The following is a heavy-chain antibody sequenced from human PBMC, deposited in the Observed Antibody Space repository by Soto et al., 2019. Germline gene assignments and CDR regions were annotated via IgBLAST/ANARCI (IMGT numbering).Heavy chain of an antibody. CDR2: IYYSGST. CDR3: ARGPGIMAKIDY. D-gene: IGHD3-16*01. V-gene: IGHV4-31*03. Sequence: QVQLLESGPGLVKPSQTLSLTCTVSGGSISSGGYYWSWIRQHPGKGLEWIGYIYYSGSTYYNPSLKDRVTISVDASKNQSSLKRSSVTAADTAVYYCARGPGIMAKIDYWGQGTLVTVSS. J-gene: IGHJ4*02. CDR1: GGSISSGGYY.